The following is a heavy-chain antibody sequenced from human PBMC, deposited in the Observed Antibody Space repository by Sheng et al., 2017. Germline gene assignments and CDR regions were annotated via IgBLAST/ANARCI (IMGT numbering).Heavy chain of an antibody. D-gene: IGHD2-21*01. CDR2: ISYDGSNK. J-gene: IGHJ2*01. V-gene: IGHV3-30*18. CDR1: GFTFSSYG. Sequence: QVQLVESGGGVVQPGRSLRLSCAASGFTFSSYGMHWVRQAPGKGLEWVAVISYDGSNKYYADSVKGRFTISRDNSKNTLYLQMNSLRAEDTAVYYCAKDSGPVWSFFLGGYFDLWGRGTLVTVSS. CDR3: AKDSGPVWSFFLGGYFDL.